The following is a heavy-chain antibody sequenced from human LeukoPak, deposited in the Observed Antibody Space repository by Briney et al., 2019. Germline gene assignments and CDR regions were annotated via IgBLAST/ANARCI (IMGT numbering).Heavy chain of an antibody. V-gene: IGHV3-73*01. Sequence: GGSLRLSCAASGFTFSGSAMHWVRQASGKGLEWVGRIRSKANSYATAYAASVKGRFTISRDDSKNTAYMQMNSLKTEDTAVYYCTRHGCDSSDYYATLDYWGQGTLVTVSS. D-gene: IGHD3-22*01. CDR3: TRHGCDSSDYYATLDY. J-gene: IGHJ4*02. CDR1: GFTFSGSA. CDR2: IRSKANSYAT.